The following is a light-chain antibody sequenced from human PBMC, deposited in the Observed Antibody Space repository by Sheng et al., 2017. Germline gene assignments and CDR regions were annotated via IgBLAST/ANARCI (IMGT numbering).Light chain of an antibody. CDR1: NIGTNS. J-gene: IGLJ1*01. Sequence: SYELTQPPSVSVAPGKTATMTCGGDNIGTNSVHWYQQKPGQAPVLVVYDDSDRPSGIPERFSGSNSGNTATLTISRVEAGDEADYYCQVWDSNTNHQVFGTGTKVTVL. CDR3: QVWDSNTNHQV. CDR2: DDS. V-gene: IGLV3-21*03.